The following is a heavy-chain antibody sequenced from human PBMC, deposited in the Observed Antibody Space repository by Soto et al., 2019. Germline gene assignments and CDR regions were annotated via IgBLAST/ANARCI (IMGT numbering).Heavy chain of an antibody. CDR3: ARAGRTSGTTSLFDS. CDR2: INHSGST. CDR1: GGSFSGYY. J-gene: IGHJ4*02. V-gene: IGHV4-34*01. Sequence: QVQLQQWGAGLLKPSETLSLTCAVYGGSFSGYYWSWIRQPPAKGLEWIGEINHSGSTNYNPSLKSRVTISVDTSRKQFSLKLSSVTAADTAVYYCARAGRTSGTTSLFDSWGQGTLVTVSS. D-gene: IGHD1-7*01.